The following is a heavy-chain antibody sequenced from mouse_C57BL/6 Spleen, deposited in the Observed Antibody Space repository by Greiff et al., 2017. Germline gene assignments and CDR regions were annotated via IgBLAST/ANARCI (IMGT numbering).Heavy chain of an antibody. V-gene: IGHV1-74*01. Sequence: QVQLKQPGAELVKPGASVKVSCKASGYTFTSYWMHWVKQRPGQGLEWIGRIHPSDSDTNYNQKFKGKATLTVDKSSSTAYMQLSSLTSEDSAVYYCAIDYSNYVRDAMDYWGQGTSVTVSS. D-gene: IGHD2-5*01. CDR1: GYTFTSYW. CDR2: IHPSDSDT. CDR3: AIDYSNYVRDAMDY. J-gene: IGHJ4*01.